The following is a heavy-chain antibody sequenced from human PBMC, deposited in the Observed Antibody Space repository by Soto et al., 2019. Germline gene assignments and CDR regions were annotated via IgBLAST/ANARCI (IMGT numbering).Heavy chain of an antibody. J-gene: IGHJ3*02. D-gene: IGHD6-13*01. V-gene: IGHV4-31*03. CDR1: GGSINSGGYY. CDR3: ARDLGIAVAPRGAFDI. Sequence: SETLSLTCTVSGGSINSGGYYWTWIRQHPGKGLEWIWHIYYSGTTYYNPSLKSRVTISLDTSKNQFSLNLNSVTAADTAVYYCARDLGIAVAPRGAFDIWGQGTMVTV. CDR2: IYYSGTT.